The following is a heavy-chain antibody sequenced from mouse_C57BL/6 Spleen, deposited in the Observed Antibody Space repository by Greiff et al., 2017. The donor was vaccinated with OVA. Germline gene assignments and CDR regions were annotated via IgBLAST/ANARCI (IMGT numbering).Heavy chain of an antibody. CDR3: AREEGLRRYYAMDY. V-gene: IGHV3-6*01. CDR1: GYSITSGYY. J-gene: IGHJ4*01. CDR2: ISYDGSN. Sequence: EVQLQESGPGLVKPSQSLSLTCSVTGYSITSGYYWNWIRQFPGNKLEWMGYISYDGSNNYNPSLKNRISITRDTSKNQFFLKLNSVTTEDTATYYCAREEGLRRYYAMDYWGQGTSVTVSS. D-gene: IGHD2-4*01.